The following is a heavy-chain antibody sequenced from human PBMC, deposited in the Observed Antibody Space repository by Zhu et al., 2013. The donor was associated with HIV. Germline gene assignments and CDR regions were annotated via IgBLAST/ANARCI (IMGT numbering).Heavy chain of an antibody. CDR2: IDPNTGAT. J-gene: IGHJ3*02. V-gene: IGHV1-2*02. D-gene: IGHD7-27*01. CDR3: ARGEANWGPKVGLDI. Sequence: QVQLVQSGTEVKTPGASVKVSCKASGYTFTAYYIHWVRQAPGQGLQCVGWIDPNTGATSYAQNFQGRVTMTTDTSISTAYMELIRLRSDDTAVYYCARGEANWGPKVGLDIWGQGTMVTVSS. CDR1: GYTFTAYY.